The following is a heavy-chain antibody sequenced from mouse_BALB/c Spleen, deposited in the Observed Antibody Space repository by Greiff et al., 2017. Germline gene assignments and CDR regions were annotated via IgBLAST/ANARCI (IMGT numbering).Heavy chain of an antibody. Sequence: QVQLKQPGAELVKPGASVKLSCKASGYTFTSYYMYWVKQRPGQGLEWIGGINPSNGGTNFNEKFKSKATLTVDKSSSTAYMQLSSLTSEDSAVYYCTRDGNYAMDYWGQGTSVTVSS. V-gene: IGHV1S81*02. D-gene: IGHD2-1*01. CDR3: TRDGNYAMDY. CDR1: GYTFTSYY. CDR2: INPSNGGT. J-gene: IGHJ4*01.